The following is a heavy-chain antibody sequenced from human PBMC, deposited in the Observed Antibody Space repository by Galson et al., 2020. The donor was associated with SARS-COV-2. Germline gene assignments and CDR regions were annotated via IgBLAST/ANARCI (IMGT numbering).Heavy chain of an antibody. D-gene: IGHD3-22*01. V-gene: IGHV3-30*01. J-gene: IGHJ4*02. CDR3: ARESLGYYDSSGYTSDFDY. CDR2: ISYDGSNK. CDR1: GFTFSRHG. Sequence: GESLKISCAASGFTFSRHGMYWVRQAPGKGLELVAVISYDGSNKYYADSVKGRFTISRDNSKNTLYLQMNSLRAEDTAVYYCARESLGYYDSSGYTSDFDYWGQGTLVTVSS.